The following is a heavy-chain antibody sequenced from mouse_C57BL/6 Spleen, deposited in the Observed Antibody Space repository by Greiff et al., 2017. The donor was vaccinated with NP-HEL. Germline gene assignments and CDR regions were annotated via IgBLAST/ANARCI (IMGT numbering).Heavy chain of an antibody. J-gene: IGHJ1*03. CDR2: IWGVGST. Sequence: VQLVESGPGLVAPSQSLSITCTVSGFSLTSYGVDWVRQSPGKGLAWLGLIWGVGSTNYTSALKSRLSISKDNSKSQVFLKMNSLKTDDTAMYYCARRGYGSSYWYFDVWGTGTTVTVSS. CDR1: GFSLTSYG. D-gene: IGHD1-1*01. CDR3: ARRGYGSSYWYFDV. V-gene: IGHV2-6*01.